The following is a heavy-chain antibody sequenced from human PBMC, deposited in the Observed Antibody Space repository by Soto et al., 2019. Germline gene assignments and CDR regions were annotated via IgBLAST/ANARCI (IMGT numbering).Heavy chain of an antibody. Sequence: GGSLRLSCAASGFTFSSYWMSWVRQAPGKGLEWVANIKQDGSEKYYVDSVKGRFTISRDNAKNSLYLQMNSLRAEDTAVYYCARVKTSLGLTGDDAFDIWGQGTMVTVSS. CDR2: IKQDGSEK. V-gene: IGHV3-7*01. J-gene: IGHJ3*02. CDR1: GFTFSSYW. CDR3: ARVKTSLGLTGDDAFDI. D-gene: IGHD7-27*01.